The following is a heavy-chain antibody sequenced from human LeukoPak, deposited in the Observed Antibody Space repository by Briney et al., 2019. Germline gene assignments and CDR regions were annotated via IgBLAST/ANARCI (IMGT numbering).Heavy chain of an antibody. CDR2: ISSSSSYI. Sequence: NPGESLSLSCAASGFTFSSYSINWVRQAAGKVLGWVSCISSSSSYIYYADSVKGRFTISRDNAKNSLYLQMNSLRVEDTAVYYCARGSQGAFDIWGQGTMVTVSS. J-gene: IGHJ3*02. CDR1: GFTFSSYS. CDR3: ARGSQGAFDI. V-gene: IGHV3-21*01.